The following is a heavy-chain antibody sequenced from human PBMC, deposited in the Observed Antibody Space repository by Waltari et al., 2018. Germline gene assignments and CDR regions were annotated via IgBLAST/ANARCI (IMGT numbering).Heavy chain of an antibody. CDR2: IYYSGST. V-gene: IGHV4-59*08. D-gene: IGHD1-1*01. Sequence: QVQLQESGPGLVKPSETLSLTCTVSGGSTSRYYWSWIRQPPGKGLEWIGYIYYSGSTNYNPSLKSRVTISVDTSKNQFSLKLSSVTAADTAVYYCARLHDAFDIWGQGTMVTVSS. CDR3: ARLHDAFDI. CDR1: GGSTSRYY. J-gene: IGHJ3*02.